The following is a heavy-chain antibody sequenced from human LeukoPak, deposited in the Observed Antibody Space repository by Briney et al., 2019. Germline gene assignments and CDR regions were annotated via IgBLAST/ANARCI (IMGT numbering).Heavy chain of an antibody. D-gene: IGHD3-22*01. Sequence: SVKVSCKASGGTFSSYAISWVRQAPGQGLEWMGRIIPIFGTANYAQKLQGRVTITTDESTSTAYMEPSSLRSEDTAVYYCARVGYYYDSSADEGYFDYWGQGTLVTVSS. CDR3: ARVGYYYDSSADEGYFDY. CDR1: GGTFSSYA. J-gene: IGHJ4*02. CDR2: IIPIFGTA. V-gene: IGHV1-69*05.